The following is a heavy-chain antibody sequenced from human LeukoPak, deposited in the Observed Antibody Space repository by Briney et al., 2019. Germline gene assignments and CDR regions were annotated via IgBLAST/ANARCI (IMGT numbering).Heavy chain of an antibody. V-gene: IGHV3-21*01. CDR3: ARDGSRGNLVTAPDF. CDR1: GFTFSGSA. J-gene: IGHJ4*02. CDR2: ITSSRIYI. D-gene: IGHD2-21*02. Sequence: GSLRLSCAASGFTFSGSAMHWVRQASGKGLEWVSSITSSRIYIYYADSVKGRFTISRDNAKNSLYLQMNSLRAEDTAVYYCARDGSRGNLVTAPDFWGQGTLVTVSS.